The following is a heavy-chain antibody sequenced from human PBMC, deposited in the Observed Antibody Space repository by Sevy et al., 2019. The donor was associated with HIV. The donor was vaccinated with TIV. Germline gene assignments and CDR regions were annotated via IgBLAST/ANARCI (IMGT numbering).Heavy chain of an antibody. D-gene: IGHD2-15*01. Sequence: ASVKVSCKASGYTFSNYGITWVRQAPGQGLEWMGWLSGYNGDTKNAQILQGRVTLTTDTSTTTAYMELRSLISDDTAVYYCARGCSGGSCSYGMDVWGQGTTVTVSS. CDR2: LSGYNGDT. CDR1: GYTFSNYG. CDR3: ARGCSGGSCSYGMDV. V-gene: IGHV1-18*04. J-gene: IGHJ6*02.